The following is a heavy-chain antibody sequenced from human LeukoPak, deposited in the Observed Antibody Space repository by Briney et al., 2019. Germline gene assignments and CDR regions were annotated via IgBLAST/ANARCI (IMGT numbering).Heavy chain of an antibody. CDR3: TTTTPTIFGVVRYYYMDV. V-gene: IGHV1-24*01. D-gene: IGHD3-3*01. Sequence: GASVKVSCKVSGYTLTELSMHWVRQAPGKGLEWMGGFDPEDGETIYAQKFQGRVTMTEDTSTDTAYMELSSLRSADTAVYYCTTTTPTIFGVVRYYYMDVWGKGTTVTVSS. CDR1: GYTLTELS. CDR2: FDPEDGET. J-gene: IGHJ6*03.